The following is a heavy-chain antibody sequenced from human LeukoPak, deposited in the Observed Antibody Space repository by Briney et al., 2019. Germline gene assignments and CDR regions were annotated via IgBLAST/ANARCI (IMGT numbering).Heavy chain of an antibody. Sequence: PGGSLRLSCAVSGITLSNYGMGWVRQAPGKGLEWVAGISDSGGSTNYADSVKGRFTISRDNAKNTLYLQMNSLRAADTAVYFCAKRGVVIRVILVGFHKQAYYFDSWGQGALVTVSS. J-gene: IGHJ4*02. CDR3: AKRGVVIRVILVGFHKQAYYFDS. CDR2: ISDSGGST. V-gene: IGHV3-23*01. D-gene: IGHD3-10*01. CDR1: GITLSNYG.